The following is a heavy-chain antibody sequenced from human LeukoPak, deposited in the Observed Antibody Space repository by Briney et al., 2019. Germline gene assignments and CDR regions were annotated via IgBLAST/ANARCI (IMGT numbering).Heavy chain of an antibody. CDR1: GFTFSSYV. Sequence: GGSLRLSCAASGFTFSSYVMHWVRQAPGKGLEWVAIISYDGSNEYYADSVKGRFTISRDNSKNTLCLQMSSLGAEDTAVYYCARVGASEWSIVLGPIKYWGQGTLVSVSS. CDR2: ISYDGSNE. V-gene: IGHV3-30*04. D-gene: IGHD2-8*01. J-gene: IGHJ4*02. CDR3: ARVGASEWSIVLGPIKY.